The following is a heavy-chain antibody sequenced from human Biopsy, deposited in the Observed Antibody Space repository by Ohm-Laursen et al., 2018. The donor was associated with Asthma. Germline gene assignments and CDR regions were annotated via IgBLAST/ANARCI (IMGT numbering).Heavy chain of an antibody. V-gene: IGHV3-30*18. D-gene: IGHD5-12*01. CDR1: GFMFRSFG. J-gene: IGHJ4*02. CDR2: ISYDGNHK. Sequence: SLSLSCAASGFMFRSFGMHWVRQAQGKGLEWVAVISYDGNHKFYEDSVKGRFTISRDNSKKTLYLQMNSLRTEDTAVYYCAKRREYSGHDNDYWGQGTLVIVSS. CDR3: AKRREYSGHDNDY.